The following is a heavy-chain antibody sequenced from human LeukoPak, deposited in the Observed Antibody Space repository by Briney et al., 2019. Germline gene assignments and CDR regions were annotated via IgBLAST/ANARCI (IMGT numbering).Heavy chain of an antibody. D-gene: IGHD3-10*01. CDR1: GFTFGDYA. CDR2: IRSKAYGGTT. Sequence: GGSLRLSCTASGFTFGDYAMSWVRQAPGKGLEWVGFIRSKAYGGTTEYAASVKGRFTISRDDSKSIAYLQMNSLKTEDTAVYYCTRDRNDYGSGSYYNDYWGQGTLVTVSS. J-gene: IGHJ4*02. V-gene: IGHV3-49*04. CDR3: TRDRNDYGSGSYYNDY.